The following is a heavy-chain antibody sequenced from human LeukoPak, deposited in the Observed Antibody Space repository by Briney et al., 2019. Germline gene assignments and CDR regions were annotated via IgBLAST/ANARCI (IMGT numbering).Heavy chain of an antibody. J-gene: IGHJ4*02. Sequence: ASVKVSCKASGYTFTDYYMHWVRQAPGQGLEWMGWINPNSGGTNYAQKFQGRVTMTRDTSISTAYMELSRLRSDDTAVYYCARASYYYDSSGYPGYYFDYWGQGTLVSVSS. CDR1: GYTFTDYY. CDR2: INPNSGGT. CDR3: ARASYYYDSSGYPGYYFDY. D-gene: IGHD3-22*01. V-gene: IGHV1-2*02.